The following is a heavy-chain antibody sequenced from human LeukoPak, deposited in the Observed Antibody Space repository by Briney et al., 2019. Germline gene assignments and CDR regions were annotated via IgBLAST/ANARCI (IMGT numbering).Heavy chain of an antibody. J-gene: IGHJ4*02. Sequence: ASVKVSCKASGYTFTSYYMHWVRQAPGQGLEGMGVINPSGGSTSYAQKFQGRVTMTRDTSTSTVYMELSSLRSEDTAVYYCARAGDSSGYYYYFDYWGQGTLVTVSS. CDR2: INPSGGST. CDR3: ARAGDSSGYYYYFDY. V-gene: IGHV1-46*01. D-gene: IGHD3-22*01. CDR1: GYTFTSYY.